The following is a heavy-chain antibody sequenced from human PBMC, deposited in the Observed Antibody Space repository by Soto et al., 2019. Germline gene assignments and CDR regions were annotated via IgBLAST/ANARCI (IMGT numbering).Heavy chain of an antibody. V-gene: IGHV4-38-2*02. D-gene: IGHD3-3*01. CDR1: GSSISSAYY. Sequence: SETLSLTCNVSGSSISSAYYWGWVLQPPGRGLEWIGSVFHRGTTYYNPSLMSRVTISLDTSKNQFSLKLSSVTAADTAVYYCASDFWTGYPLFDYWGQGALVTVSS. J-gene: IGHJ4*02. CDR3: ASDFWTGYPLFDY. CDR2: VFHRGTT.